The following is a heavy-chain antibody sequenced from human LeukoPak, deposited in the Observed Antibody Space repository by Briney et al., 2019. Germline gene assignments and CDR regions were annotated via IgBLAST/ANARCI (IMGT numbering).Heavy chain of an antibody. CDR3: ASGSGSYRTPYYYMDV. CDR1: GFTVSSNY. D-gene: IGHD3-10*01. CDR2: IYSGSST. J-gene: IGHJ6*03. V-gene: IGHV3-53*01. Sequence: GGSLRLSCAASGFTVSSNYMSWVRQAPGKGLEWFSVIYSGSSTYYADSVKGRFTISRDNSKNTLYLQMNSLRAEDTAVYYCASGSGSYRTPYYYMDVWGTGTTVTVSS.